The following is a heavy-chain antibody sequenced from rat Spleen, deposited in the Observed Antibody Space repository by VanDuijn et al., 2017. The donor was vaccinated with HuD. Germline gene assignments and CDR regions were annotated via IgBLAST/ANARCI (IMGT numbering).Heavy chain of an antibody. V-gene: IGHV2-32*01. CDR2: IWGDGNT. J-gene: IGHJ3*01. CDR3: TRDHSYWGGYYPGGFAY. CDR1: GFSLTSYH. D-gene: IGHD1-12*02. Sequence: QVQLKESGPGLVKPSETLSLTFTVSGFSLTSYHVSGFRQPPGKGLEWMGVIWGDGNTVYNSALKSRLSISRDTSKSQVFLKMSSLQTEDTAIYFCTRDHSYWGGYYPGGFAYWGQGTLVTVSS.